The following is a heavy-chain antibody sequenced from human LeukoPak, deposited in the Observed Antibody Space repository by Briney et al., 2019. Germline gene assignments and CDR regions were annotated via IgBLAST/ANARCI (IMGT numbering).Heavy chain of an antibody. CDR3: ARRHHNWDY. V-gene: IGHV4-39*07. J-gene: IGHJ4*02. CDR2: IYYSGST. Sequence: PSGTLSLTCTVSGGSISSSSYYWGWIRQPPGKGLEWIGSIYYSGSTNYNPSLKSRVTISVDTSKNQFSLKLSSVTAADTAVYYCARRHHNWDYWGQGALVTVSS. CDR1: GGSISSSSYY. D-gene: IGHD5-24*01.